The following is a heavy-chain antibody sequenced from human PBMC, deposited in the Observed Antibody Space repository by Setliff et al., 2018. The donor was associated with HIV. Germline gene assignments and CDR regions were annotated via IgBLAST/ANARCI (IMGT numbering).Heavy chain of an antibody. V-gene: IGHV3-49*04. J-gene: IGHJ3*02. CDR3: TRDKGYAFDI. CDR2: IRSEGYGGTT. D-gene: IGHD5-18*01. Sequence: PGGSLRLSCTASGFTFGDYAMAWVRQAPGKGLDWVAFIRSEGYGGTTENAASVKGRFTISRDDSKSVAYLQMNSLQTEDTAVYYCTRDKGYAFDIWGQGTMVTVSS. CDR1: GFTFGDYA.